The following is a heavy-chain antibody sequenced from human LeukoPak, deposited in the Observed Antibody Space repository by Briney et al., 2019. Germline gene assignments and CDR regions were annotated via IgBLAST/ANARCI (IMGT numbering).Heavy chain of an antibody. CDR2: INQDGSGK. V-gene: IGHV3-7*01. D-gene: IGHD1-26*01. CDR1: GFTFSTSW. J-gene: IGHJ4*02. Sequence: PGGSLRLFCAASGFTFSTSWMSWVRQAPGKGLEWVANINQDGSGKYYVDSVKGRFTISRDNAKNSLYLQMNSLRAEDTAVYHCARDGGPYSGSYIAYWGQGTLVTVSS. CDR3: ARDGGPYSGSYIAY.